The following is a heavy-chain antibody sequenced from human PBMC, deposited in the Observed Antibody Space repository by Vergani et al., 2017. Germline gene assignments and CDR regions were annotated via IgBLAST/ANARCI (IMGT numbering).Heavy chain of an antibody. Sequence: QVQLVQSGAEVKKPGSSVKVSCKASGGTFSSYAISWVRQAPGQGLEWMGWISAYNGNTKHAQKLQGRVTMTTDTSTSTAYMVLRSLRSDDTAVYYWARDPRIVGALDYWGQGTLVTVSS. CDR3: ARDPRIVGALDY. J-gene: IGHJ4*02. CDR1: GGTFSSYA. CDR2: ISAYNGNT. D-gene: IGHD1-26*01. V-gene: IGHV1-18*01.